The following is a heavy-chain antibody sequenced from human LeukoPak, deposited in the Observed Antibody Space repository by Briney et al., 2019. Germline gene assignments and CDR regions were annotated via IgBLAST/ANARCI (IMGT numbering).Heavy chain of an antibody. CDR1: GLSFSNYD. Sequence: GGSLRLSCAVSGLSFSNYDMSWVRQAPGKGLEWVSGISGSGGSTYYADSVKGRFTISRDNSKNTLYLQMNSLRADDTAVYYCAKVGVPAVMELGTRGVATTIELDYWGQGTLVTVSS. D-gene: IGHD2-2*01. J-gene: IGHJ4*02. CDR3: AKVGVPAVMELGTRGVATTIELDY. CDR2: ISGSGGST. V-gene: IGHV3-23*01.